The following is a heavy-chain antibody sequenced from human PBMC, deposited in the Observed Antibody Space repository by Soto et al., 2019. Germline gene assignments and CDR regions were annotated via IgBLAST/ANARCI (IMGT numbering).Heavy chain of an antibody. CDR2: ISQGGTI. V-gene: IGHV4-4*02. CDR3: STRKCHFGAHY. J-gene: IGHJ4*01. CDR1: GASLRSSNW. Sequence: QVQLQESGPGLLEPSGTLSLTCTVSGASLRSSNWWNWVRQTPERGLEWIGEISQGGTINYNPSLRARITLSLDNSNNQFSLMLTSVRAADPAVYYCSTRKCHFGAHYWGHGVPVPVAS. D-gene: IGHD2-15*01.